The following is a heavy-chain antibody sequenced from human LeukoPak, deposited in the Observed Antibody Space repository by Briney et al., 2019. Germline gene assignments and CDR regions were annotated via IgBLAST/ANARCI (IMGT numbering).Heavy chain of an antibody. D-gene: IGHD3-10*01. Sequence: GGSLRLSCAASGFTFSSYAMSWVRQAPGKGLKWVSAISGSGGSTYYADSVKGRFTISRDNSKNTLYLQMNSLRAEDTAVYYCAKGVVHYYGSGSYIDYYGMDVWGQGTTVTVSS. CDR2: ISGSGGST. CDR3: AKGVVHYYGSGSYIDYYGMDV. V-gene: IGHV3-23*01. CDR1: GFTFSSYA. J-gene: IGHJ6*02.